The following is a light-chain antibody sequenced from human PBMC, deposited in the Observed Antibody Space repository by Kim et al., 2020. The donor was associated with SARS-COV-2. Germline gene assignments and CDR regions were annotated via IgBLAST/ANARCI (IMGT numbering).Light chain of an antibody. Sequence: IPCPEPAGMLGALAFSPWYNKTPAKAPTLIMYEVNKRPSGVSHRFSGSKSGNTASLTVSGLQAADEADYYCSSHAGGGIRLFGGGTQLTVL. CDR3: SSHAGGGIRL. J-gene: IGLJ2*01. V-gene: IGLV2-23*02. CDR2: EVN. CDR1: AGMLGALA.